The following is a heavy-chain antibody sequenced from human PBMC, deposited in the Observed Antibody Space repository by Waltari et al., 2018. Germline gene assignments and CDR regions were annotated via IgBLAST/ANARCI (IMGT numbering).Heavy chain of an antibody. Sequence: QLQLQESGPGLVKPSETLSLTCTVSGGSISSSSYYWGWIRQPPGKGLEWIGSIYYSGSTYYNPALKSRVTISVDTSKNQFSLKLSSVTAADTAVYYCARAVSYYYGMDVWGQGTTVTVSS. J-gene: IGHJ6*02. D-gene: IGHD3-16*02. V-gene: IGHV4-39*07. CDR1: GGSISSSSYY. CDR2: IYYSGST. CDR3: ARAVSYYYGMDV.